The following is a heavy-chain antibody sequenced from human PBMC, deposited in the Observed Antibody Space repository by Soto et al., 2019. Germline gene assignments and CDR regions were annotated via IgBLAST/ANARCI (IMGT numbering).Heavy chain of an antibody. CDR3: AKDPMAIDSSSYYFDY. Sequence: GGSLRLSCAASGFTFSSYGMHWVRQAPGKGLEWVAVISYDGSNKYYADPVKGRFTISRDNSKNTLYLQMNSLRAEDTAVYYCAKDPMAIDSSSYYFDYWGQGTLVTVSS. J-gene: IGHJ4*02. CDR2: ISYDGSNK. D-gene: IGHD3-22*01. V-gene: IGHV3-30*18. CDR1: GFTFSSYG.